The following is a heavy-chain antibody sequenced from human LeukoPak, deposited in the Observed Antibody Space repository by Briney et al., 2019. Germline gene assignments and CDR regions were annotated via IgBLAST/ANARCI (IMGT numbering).Heavy chain of an antibody. CDR2: INHSGST. CDR1: GGSFSGYY. Sequence: SETLSLTCAVYGGSFSGYYWSWIRQPPGKGLQWIGEINHSGSTNYNPSLKSRVTISVDTSKNQFSLKLSSVTAADTAVYYCARGYCSGGSCYFYFDYWGQGTLVTVSS. D-gene: IGHD2-15*01. J-gene: IGHJ4*02. V-gene: IGHV4-34*01. CDR3: ARGYCSGGSCYFYFDY.